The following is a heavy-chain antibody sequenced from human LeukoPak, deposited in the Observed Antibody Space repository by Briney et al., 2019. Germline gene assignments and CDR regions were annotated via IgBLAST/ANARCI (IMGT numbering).Heavy chain of an antibody. CDR1: GGSISSGDYY. D-gene: IGHD3-22*01. J-gene: IGHJ4*02. CDR2: IYYSGST. CDR3: ARSLYYDISGYLKYCFDY. Sequence: SETLSLACTVSGGSISSGDYYWSWIRQPPGKGLEWIGYIYYSGSTYYNPSLKSRLTISVDTSKNQFSLKLSSVSAADTAVYYCARSLYYDISGYLKYCFDYWGQGTLVTVSS. V-gene: IGHV4-30-4*08.